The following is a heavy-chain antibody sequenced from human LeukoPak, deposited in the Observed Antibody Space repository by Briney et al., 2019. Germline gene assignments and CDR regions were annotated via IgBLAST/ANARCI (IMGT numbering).Heavy chain of an antibody. Sequence: GASVKVSCKASGGTFSSYAINWVRQAPGQGPEWMGRIIPILGITDYAQKFQGRVTITADKSTSTAYMDLSSLRSEDTAVYYCARSGGSGDNNWFDPWGQGTLVTVSS. CDR1: GGTFSSYA. V-gene: IGHV1-69*04. J-gene: IGHJ5*02. CDR2: IIPILGIT. D-gene: IGHD3-10*01. CDR3: ARSGGSGDNNWFDP.